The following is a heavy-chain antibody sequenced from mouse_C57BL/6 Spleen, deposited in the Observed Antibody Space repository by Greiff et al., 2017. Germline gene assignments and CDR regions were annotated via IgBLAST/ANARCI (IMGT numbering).Heavy chain of an antibody. J-gene: IGHJ2*01. CDR2: ISYDGSN. V-gene: IGHV3-6*01. CDR3: ARSLANWGYFDY. CDR1: GYSITSGYY. D-gene: IGHD4-1*01. Sequence: VQLKESGPGLVKPSQSLSLTCSVTGYSITSGYYWTWIRQFPGNKLEWMGYISYDGSNNYNPSLKNRISITRDTSKNQFFLKLNSVTTEDTATYYCARSLANWGYFDYWGQGTTLTVSS.